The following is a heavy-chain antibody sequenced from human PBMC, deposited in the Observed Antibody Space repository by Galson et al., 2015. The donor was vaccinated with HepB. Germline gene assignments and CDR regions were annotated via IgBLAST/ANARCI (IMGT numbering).Heavy chain of an antibody. CDR1: GFTFSNYG. Sequence: SLRLSCAASGFTFSNYGMHWVRQAPGKGLEWVAFIRNDGSKKYYADSVKGRFTISRDNSKNTLYLQMNSLRAEDTAVYYCARDLYSYAADYYYHNGLDVWGQGTTVTVSS. V-gene: IGHV3-30*02. CDR3: ARDLYSYAADYYYHNGLDV. J-gene: IGHJ6*02. D-gene: IGHD3-22*01. CDR2: IRNDGSKK.